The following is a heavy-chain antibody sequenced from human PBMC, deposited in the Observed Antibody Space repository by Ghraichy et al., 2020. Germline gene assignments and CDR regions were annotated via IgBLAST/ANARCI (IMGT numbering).Heavy chain of an antibody. CDR3: AKELGGYSYADGDY. V-gene: IGHV3-23*01. J-gene: IGHJ4*02. D-gene: IGHD5-18*01. CDR1: GFTFSSYA. CDR2: ISGSGGST. Sequence: GGTLRLSCAASGFTFSSYAMSWVRQAPGKGLEWVSAISGSGGSTYYADSVKGRFTISRDNSKNTLYLQMNSLRAEDTAVYYCAKELGGYSYADGDYWGQGTLVTVSS.